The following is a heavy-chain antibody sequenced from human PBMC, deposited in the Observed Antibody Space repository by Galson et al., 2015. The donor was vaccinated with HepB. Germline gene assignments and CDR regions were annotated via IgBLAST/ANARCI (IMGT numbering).Heavy chain of an antibody. D-gene: IGHD6-13*01. CDR2: ISYDGTNE. CDR3: ARISSSGILY. J-gene: IGHJ4*02. CDR1: GFTFSTYP. V-gene: IGHV3-30-3*01. Sequence: SLRLSCAVSGFTFSTYPMHWVRQTPGKGLEWVAVISYDGTNEYYADSVKGRFTISRDNSKNTLYLQMNSLRAEDTAVYYCARISSSGILYWGQGTLVTVSS.